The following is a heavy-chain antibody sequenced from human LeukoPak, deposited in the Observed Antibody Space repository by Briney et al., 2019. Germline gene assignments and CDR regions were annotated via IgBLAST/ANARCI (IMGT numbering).Heavy chain of an antibody. D-gene: IGHD6-13*01. CDR1: GGSISSGDYY. Sequence: SETLSLTCTVSGGSISSGDYYWSWIRQPPGKGLEWIGYMFYSGSTYYNPSLKSRVTISVDTSKKHFSLKLSSVTAADTAVYYCATAAAGARPDYWGQGTLVTVSS. J-gene: IGHJ4*02. CDR3: ATAAAGARPDY. V-gene: IGHV4-30-4*01. CDR2: MFYSGST.